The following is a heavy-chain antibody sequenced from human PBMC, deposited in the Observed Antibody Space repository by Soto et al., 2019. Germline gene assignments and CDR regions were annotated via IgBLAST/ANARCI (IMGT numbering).Heavy chain of an antibody. D-gene: IGHD1-26*01. CDR2: IGGSNSDG. Sequence: DVQLLQSGGGLVQPGGSLTLSCAASRFIFSDYAMNWVRQAPGKGLERVSSIGGSNSDGHYADSVKGRFITSRDNSKNPMNLHKKSLRDDDPAVYYCAKDAESYNGKWDWFDSWGQGTLVTVSS. J-gene: IGHJ5*01. CDR1: RFIFSDYA. CDR3: AKDAESYNGKWDWFDS. V-gene: IGHV3-23*01.